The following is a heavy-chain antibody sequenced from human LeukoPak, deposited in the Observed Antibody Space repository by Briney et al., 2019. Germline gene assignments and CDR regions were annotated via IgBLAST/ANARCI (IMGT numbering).Heavy chain of an antibody. D-gene: IGHD2-8*01. CDR1: GFTFSSYG. CDR3: AREYGPWYFDY. J-gene: IGHJ4*02. V-gene: IGHV3-33*01. CDR2: IWYDGSNK. Sequence: GRSLRLSCAASGFTFSSYGMHWVRQAPGKGLEWVAVIWYDGSNKYYADSVKGRFTISRDNSKNTLYLQMNSLRAEDTAVYYCAREYGPWYFDYWGQGTLVTVSS.